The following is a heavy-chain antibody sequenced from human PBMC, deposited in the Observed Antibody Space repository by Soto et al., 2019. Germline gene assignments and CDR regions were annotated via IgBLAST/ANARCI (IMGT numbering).Heavy chain of an antibody. CDR1: GFTFSSYS. CDR3: AKRDSGSGRSPPLINY. D-gene: IGHD3-10*01. Sequence: EVQLLESGGGLVQPGGSLRLSCAASGFTFSSYSMNWVRQAPGKGLEWVASVGGGGDNKFYADSVKGRFTISRDDSQNTPYLQMNSLRAEDTAVYFCAKRDSGSGRSPPLINYWGQGTLVTVSS. CDR2: VGGGGDNK. J-gene: IGHJ4*02. V-gene: IGHV3-23*01.